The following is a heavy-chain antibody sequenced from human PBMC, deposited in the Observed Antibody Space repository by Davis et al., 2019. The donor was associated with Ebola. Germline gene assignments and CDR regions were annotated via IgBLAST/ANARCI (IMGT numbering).Heavy chain of an antibody. CDR1: GGTFSSYT. D-gene: IGHD3-10*01. CDR3: ARGSTMVRGEGWFDP. J-gene: IGHJ5*02. V-gene: IGHV1-18*01. Sequence: AASVKVSCKASGGTFSSYTISWVRQAPGQGLEWMGWISAYNGNTNYAQKLQGRVTMTTDTSTSTAYMELRSLRSDDTAVYYCARGSTMVRGEGWFDPWGQGTLVIVSS. CDR2: ISAYNGNT.